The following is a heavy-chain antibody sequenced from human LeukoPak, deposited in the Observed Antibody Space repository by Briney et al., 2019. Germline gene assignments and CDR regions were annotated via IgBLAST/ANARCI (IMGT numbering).Heavy chain of an antibody. D-gene: IGHD1-26*01. CDR3: ARKSPTSGSYGWYFDY. CDR2: IYHSGAT. CDR1: GGSISDYY. Sequence: PSETLSLTCTVSGGSISDYYWSWIRQPPGKGLEWIGYIYHSGATNYNPSLRSRVTISVDTSNNQFSLNLRSVTAADTALYYCARKSPTSGSYGWYFDYWGQGALVTVSS. V-gene: IGHV4-59*01. J-gene: IGHJ4*02.